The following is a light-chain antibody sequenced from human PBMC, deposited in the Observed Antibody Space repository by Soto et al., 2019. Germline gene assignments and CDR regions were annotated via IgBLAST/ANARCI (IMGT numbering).Light chain of an antibody. CDR3: QQYDSSPDT. J-gene: IGKJ5*01. CDR2: GAS. Sequence: EIVLTQSPGTLSLSPGERATLSCRASQSVRSTYLAWYQQKPGQAPRLLIYGASSRATGIPDRFSGSGSGTDFTLTISRLEPEDFAVYYCQQYDSSPDTFGQGTRLEIK. V-gene: IGKV3-20*01. CDR1: QSVRSTY.